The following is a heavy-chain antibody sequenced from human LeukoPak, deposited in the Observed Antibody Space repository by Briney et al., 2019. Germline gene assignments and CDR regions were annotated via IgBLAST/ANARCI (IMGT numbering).Heavy chain of an antibody. CDR3: ARFRTLGA. CDR1: GFTLSTSW. CDR2: IKEDGSDK. Sequence: PGGSLRLSCAASGFTLSTSWMSWVRQAPGKGLEWVASIKEDGSDKYYVDSVKGRFTISRDNAKNSLYLQMSSLRAEDTAVYYCARFRTLGAWGQGTLVTVSS. V-gene: IGHV3-7*01. D-gene: IGHD3-3*01. J-gene: IGHJ5*02.